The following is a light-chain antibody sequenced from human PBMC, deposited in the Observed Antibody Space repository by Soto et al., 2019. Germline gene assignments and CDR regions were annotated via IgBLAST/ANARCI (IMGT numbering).Light chain of an antibody. CDR1: HGISS. CDR3: QQANSVPST. J-gene: IGKJ5*01. V-gene: IGKV1D-12*01. CDR2: GAS. Sequence: MAESPSSVDLCVRRSVKNTSRASHGISSLAWYQHKPGRAPKLLIFGASSLQSGVPSRFSCSGSGTDFTLAIRSLQPEYFATYYCQQANSVPSTFGQGTRLEIK.